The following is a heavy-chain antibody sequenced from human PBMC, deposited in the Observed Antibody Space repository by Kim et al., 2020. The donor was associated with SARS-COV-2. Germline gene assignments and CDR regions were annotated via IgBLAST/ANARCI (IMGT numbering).Heavy chain of an antibody. Sequence: GESLKISCKGSGYSFTSYWIGWVRQMPGKGLEWMGIIYPGDSDTRYSPSFQGQVTISADKSISTAYLQWSSLKASDTAMYYCARHHNLHTPRNWFDPWGQGTLVTVSS. CDR2: IYPGDSDT. D-gene: IGHD1-1*01. CDR1: GYSFTSYW. V-gene: IGHV5-51*01. CDR3: ARHHNLHTPRNWFDP. J-gene: IGHJ5*02.